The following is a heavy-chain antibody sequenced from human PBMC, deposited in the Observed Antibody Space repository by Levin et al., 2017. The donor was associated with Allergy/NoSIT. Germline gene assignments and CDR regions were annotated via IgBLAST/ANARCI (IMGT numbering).Heavy chain of an antibody. CDR3: ASGYYDSGGNEY. CDR1: GFTFRKYW. Sequence: GGSLRLSCAASGFTFRKYWMHWVRQAPGKGLVWVSRINSDGSTTSYADSVKGRFTISRDNAKNTLYLQMNSLRAEDTAMYYCASGYYDSGGNEYWGQGTLVTVSS. J-gene: IGHJ4*02. V-gene: IGHV3-74*01. CDR2: INSDGSTT. D-gene: IGHD3-16*01.